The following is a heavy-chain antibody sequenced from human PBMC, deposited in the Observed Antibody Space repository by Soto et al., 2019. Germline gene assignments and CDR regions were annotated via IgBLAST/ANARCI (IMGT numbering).Heavy chain of an antibody. CDR3: ARDCLCSSRWSLDAFDI. Sequence: PSETLSLTCTVSGGSISSNYWSWIRQPPGKGLEWIGYIYYSGSTYYNPSLKSRVTISVDTSKNQFSLKLSSVTAADTAVYYCARDCLCSSRWSLDAFDIWGQGSLVPVSS. CDR2: IYYSGST. V-gene: IGHV4-59*01. J-gene: IGHJ3*02. CDR1: GGSISSNY. D-gene: IGHD6-13*01.